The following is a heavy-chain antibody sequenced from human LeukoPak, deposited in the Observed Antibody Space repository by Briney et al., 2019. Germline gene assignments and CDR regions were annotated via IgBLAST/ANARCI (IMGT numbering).Heavy chain of an antibody. Sequence: GGSLRLSCAASGFTFSSYGMHWVRQAPGKRLEWVAVIWYDGSNKYYADSVKGRFTISRDNSKNTLYLQMNSLRAEDTAVYYCARGAGPDAFDIWGQGTMVTVSS. V-gene: IGHV3-33*01. J-gene: IGHJ3*02. CDR3: ARGAGPDAFDI. CDR2: IWYDGSNK. CDR1: GFTFSSYG.